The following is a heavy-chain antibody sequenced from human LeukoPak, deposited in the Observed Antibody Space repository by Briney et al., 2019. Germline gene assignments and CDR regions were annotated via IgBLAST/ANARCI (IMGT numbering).Heavy chain of an antibody. V-gene: IGHV1-69*13. Sequence: GAALKVSCQASGDTFSSYAISWVRQAPGRGLEWMGGIIPIFGTANYAQKFQGRVTITADETTSTAYMELRSLRSEDTAVYYCARGYGDYTPIDYWGQGTLVTVSS. CDR2: IIPIFGTA. D-gene: IGHD4-17*01. CDR3: ARGYGDYTPIDY. J-gene: IGHJ4*02. CDR1: GDTFSSYA.